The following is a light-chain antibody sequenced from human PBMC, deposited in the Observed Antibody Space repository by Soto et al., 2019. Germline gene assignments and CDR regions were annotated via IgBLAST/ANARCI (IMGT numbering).Light chain of an antibody. CDR1: SSDVGGYNY. J-gene: IGLJ1*01. V-gene: IGLV2-14*01. Sequence: QSVLTQPASVSGSPGQAITISCTGTSSDVGGYNYVSWYQQHPGKAPKLMIYDVSSRPSGVPDRFSGSKSGNTASLTISGLQAEDEADYYCSSYTSSSTYGFGTETKVTVL. CDR2: DVS. CDR3: SSYTSSSTYG.